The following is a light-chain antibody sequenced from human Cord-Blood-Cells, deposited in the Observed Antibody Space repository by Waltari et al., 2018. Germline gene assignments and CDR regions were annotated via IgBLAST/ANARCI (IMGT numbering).Light chain of an antibody. Sequence: QSVLTQPPSASGTPGQRVTIPCSGSSSNSGSKPVNWYQQLPGTAPKLLIYSNNQRPSGVPDRFSGSKSGTSASLAISGLQSEDEADYYCAAWDDSLNGYVFGTGTKVTVL. CDR1: SSNSGSKP. CDR3: AAWDDSLNGYV. V-gene: IGLV1-44*01. J-gene: IGLJ1*01. CDR2: SNN.